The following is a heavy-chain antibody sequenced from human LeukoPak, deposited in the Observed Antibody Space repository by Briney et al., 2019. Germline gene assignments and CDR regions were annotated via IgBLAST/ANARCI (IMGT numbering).Heavy chain of an antibody. CDR1: GGSFSGYY. D-gene: IGHD3-22*01. CDR2: IYYSGST. CDR3: ARGYYDSSGYYGAFDI. J-gene: IGHJ3*02. V-gene: IGHV4-30-4*01. Sequence: PSETLSLTCAVYGGSFSGYYWSWIRQPPGKGLEWIGYIYYSGSTYYNPSLKSRVTISVDTSKNQFSLKLSSVTAADTAVYYCARGYYDSSGYYGAFDIWGQGTMVTVSS.